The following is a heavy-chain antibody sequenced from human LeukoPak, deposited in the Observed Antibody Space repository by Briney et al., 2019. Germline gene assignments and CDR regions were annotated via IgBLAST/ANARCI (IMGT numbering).Heavy chain of an antibody. J-gene: IGHJ4*02. D-gene: IGHD4-17*01. CDR2: ISGSGGST. Sequence: GGSLRLSCAASGFTFSSYGMHWVRQAPGKGLEWVSAISGSGGSTYYADSVKGRFTISRDNSKNTLYLQMNSLRAEDTAVYYCAKDPPYGFGFDYWGQGTLVTVSS. V-gene: IGHV3-23*01. CDR1: GFTFSSYG. CDR3: AKDPPYGFGFDY.